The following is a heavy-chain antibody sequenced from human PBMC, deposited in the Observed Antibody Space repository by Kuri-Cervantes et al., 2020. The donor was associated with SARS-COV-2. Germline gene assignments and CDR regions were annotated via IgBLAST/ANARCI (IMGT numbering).Heavy chain of an antibody. J-gene: IGHJ6*02. D-gene: IGHD3-22*01. V-gene: IGHV3-74*01. Sequence: ETLSLTCAAAGFTFSSYWMHWVRQAPGKGLVWVSRINSDGSSTSYADSVKGRFTISRDNAKNTLCLQMNSLRAEDTAVYYCARESKYPMMYYYYGMDVWGQGTTVTVSS. CDR2: INSDGSST. CDR3: ARESKYPMMYYYYGMDV. CDR1: GFTFSSYW.